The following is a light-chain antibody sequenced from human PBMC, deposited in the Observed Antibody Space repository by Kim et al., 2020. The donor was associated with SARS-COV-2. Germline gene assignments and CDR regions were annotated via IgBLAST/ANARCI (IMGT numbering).Light chain of an antibody. V-gene: IGLV1-47*01. Sequence: KRDSISCSGTSAKIGNNYVYWYQHFPGTAPKLLMSWNNKRPSGVPARFSGSKSGTSASLAISGLRPEDEADYYCSSWDDTLSGPVFGGGTTLTVL. CDR3: SSWDDTLSGPV. J-gene: IGLJ3*02. CDR2: WNN. CDR1: SAKIGNNY.